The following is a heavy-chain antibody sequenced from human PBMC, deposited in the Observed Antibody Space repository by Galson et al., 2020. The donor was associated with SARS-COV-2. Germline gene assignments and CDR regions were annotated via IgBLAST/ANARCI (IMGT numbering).Heavy chain of an antibody. CDR2: IYYSGST. J-gene: IGHJ3*02. CDR3: ARPYTYSWVAPMFAFDI. Sequence: ASETLSLTCTVSGGSISSSSYYWGWIRQPPGKGLEWIGSIYYSGSTNYNPTLKSRVTISVDTSKNQFSLKLSSVTAADTAVYYCARPYTYSWVAPMFAFDIWGQGTMVTVSS. CDR1: GGSISSSSYY. D-gene: IGHD2-15*01. V-gene: IGHV4-39*01.